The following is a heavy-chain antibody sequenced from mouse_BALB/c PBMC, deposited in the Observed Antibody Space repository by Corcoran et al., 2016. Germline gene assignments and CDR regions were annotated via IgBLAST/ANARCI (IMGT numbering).Heavy chain of an antibody. Sequence: EVQLQQSGAELVKPGASVKLSCTASVFNIKDTYMHWVKQRPEQGLEWIGRIDPANGNTKYDPKFQGKATITADTSSNTAYLQLSSLTSEDTAVYYCAGWLAYWGQGTLVTVSA. V-gene: IGHV14-3*02. J-gene: IGHJ3*01. CDR3: AGWLAY. CDR1: VFNIKDTY. CDR2: IDPANGNT.